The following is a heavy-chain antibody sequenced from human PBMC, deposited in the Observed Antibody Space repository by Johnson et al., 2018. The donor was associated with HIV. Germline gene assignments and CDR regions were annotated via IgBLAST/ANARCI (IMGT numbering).Heavy chain of an antibody. CDR1: GFTFSSYG. Sequence: VQLVESGGGVVQPGGSLRLSCAASGFTFSSYGMHWVRQAPGKGLEWVAFIRYDGSNKYYADSVRGRFTISRDNSKNTLYLQLNSLRAEDTAVYYCARDSGRLLDDAFDIWGQGTMVTVSS. CDR3: ARDSGRLLDDAFDI. CDR2: IRYDGSNK. V-gene: IGHV3-30*02. D-gene: IGHD2-15*01. J-gene: IGHJ3*02.